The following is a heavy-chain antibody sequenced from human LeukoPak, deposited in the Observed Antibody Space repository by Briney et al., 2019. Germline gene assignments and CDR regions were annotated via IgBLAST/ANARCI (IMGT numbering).Heavy chain of an antibody. CDR3: AKGLYYYDSSGYYPYYFDY. J-gene: IGHJ4*02. CDR1: GFTFDDYA. D-gene: IGHD3-22*01. CDR2: ISWNSGSI. Sequence: GGSLRLSCAASGFTFDDYAMHWVRQAPGKGLEWVSGISWNSGSIGYADSVKGRFTISRDNAKNSLYLQMNSLRAEDTALYYCAKGLYYYDSSGYYPYYFDYWGQGTLVTVSS. V-gene: IGHV3-9*01.